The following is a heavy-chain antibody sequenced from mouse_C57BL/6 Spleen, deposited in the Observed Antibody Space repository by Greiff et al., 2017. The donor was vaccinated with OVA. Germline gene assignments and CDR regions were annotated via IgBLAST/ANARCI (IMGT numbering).Heavy chain of an antibody. CDR2: INPDSSTI. CDR3: ARRGYYGSSFYWYFDD. Sequence: DVKLVESGGGLVQPGGSLKLSCAASGIAFRRYWMSWVRRAPGKGLEWIGEINPDSSTINYAPSLKDKFIISRDNAKNTLYLQMSKVRSEDTALYYCARRGYYGSSFYWYFDDWGTGTTLTVSS. D-gene: IGHD1-1*01. J-gene: IGHJ1*03. CDR1: GIAFRRYW. V-gene: IGHV4-1*01.